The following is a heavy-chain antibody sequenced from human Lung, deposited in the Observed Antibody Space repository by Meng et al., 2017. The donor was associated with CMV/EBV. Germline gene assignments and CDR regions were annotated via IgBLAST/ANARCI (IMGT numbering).Heavy chain of an antibody. D-gene: IGHD5-12*01. V-gene: IGHV3-30*02. CDR2: IRDDGSNT. CDR3: ANRYSGYEDVWYFDY. CDR1: GFTLSSYG. Sequence: GESLKISCVMSGFTLSSYGMHWVRQAPGKGLEWVAFIRDDGSNTYYADSVRGRFTISRDNSKNTLYLQMNSLRAEDTAVYYCANRYSGYEDVWYFDYWGQGXLVTFSS. J-gene: IGHJ4*02.